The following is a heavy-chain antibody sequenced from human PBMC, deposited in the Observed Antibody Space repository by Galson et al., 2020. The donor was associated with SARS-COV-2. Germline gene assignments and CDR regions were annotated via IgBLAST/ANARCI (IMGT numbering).Heavy chain of an antibody. Sequence: ASVKVSCKASGYTFTSYGISWVRQAPGQGLEWMGWISAYNGNTNYAQKLQGRVTMTTDTSTSTAYMELRSLRSDDTAVYYCARQLEGVVHWSGSYYGDYWGQGTLVTVSS. CDR1: GYTFTSYG. CDR3: ARQLEGVVHWSGSYYGDY. CDR2: ISAYNGNT. V-gene: IGHV1-18*01. D-gene: IGHD1-26*01. J-gene: IGHJ4*02.